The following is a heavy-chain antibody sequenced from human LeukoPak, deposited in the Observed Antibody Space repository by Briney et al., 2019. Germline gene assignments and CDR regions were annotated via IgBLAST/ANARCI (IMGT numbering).Heavy chain of an antibody. V-gene: IGHV3-49*04. J-gene: IGHJ3*02. D-gene: IGHD3-22*01. CDR3: TTDLMDTMIVVARPDAFDI. CDR2: IRSKTYGGTT. CDR1: GFTFGDYV. Sequence: PSGGSLRLSCTASGFTFGDYVMSWVRQAPGKGLEWVGFIRSKTYGGTTEYAASVKGRFTISRDDSKNTLHLQMNSLKTEDTAVYYCTTDLMDTMIVVARPDAFDIWGQGTMVTVSS.